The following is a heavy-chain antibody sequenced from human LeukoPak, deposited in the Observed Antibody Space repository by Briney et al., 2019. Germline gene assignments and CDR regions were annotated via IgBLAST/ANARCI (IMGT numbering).Heavy chain of an antibody. Sequence: VASVKVSCKASGYTFTSYAMHWVRQAPGQRLEWMGWINAGNGNTEYSQKFQGRVTITRDTSASTAYMELSSPRSEDTAVYYCAREGRYGDYVDYWGQGTLVTVSS. D-gene: IGHD4-17*01. CDR2: INAGNGNT. CDR3: AREGRYGDYVDY. J-gene: IGHJ4*02. CDR1: GYTFTSYA. V-gene: IGHV1-3*01.